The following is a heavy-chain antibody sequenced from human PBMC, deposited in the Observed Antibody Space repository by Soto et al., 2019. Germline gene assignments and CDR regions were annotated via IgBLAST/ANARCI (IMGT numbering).Heavy chain of an antibody. CDR1: GFIFSNYG. CDR2: ISSDGYTK. Sequence: QVQLVESGGGAVQPGRSLRVSCAASGFIFSNYGMHGVRHAPVKGPEWVAVISSDGYTKYYADSVKCRFTISRDNSKNTLYLQIDSLRADYTSVYYCSSPVQTGHWGQGTLVTGYS. V-gene: IGHV3-30*03. CDR3: SSPVQTGH. J-gene: IGHJ4*02. D-gene: IGHD1-1*01.